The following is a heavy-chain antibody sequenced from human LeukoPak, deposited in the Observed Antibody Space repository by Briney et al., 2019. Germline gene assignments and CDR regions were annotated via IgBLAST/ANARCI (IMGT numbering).Heavy chain of an antibody. Sequence: QTGGSLRLSCVASGFTFGKYWMHWVRQAPGKELVCTSRINNDGSTVYADSVAGRFTISRDNARDTLYLQMNSLRVEDTAVYYCARDYYGSIDLWGQGTLVIVSS. D-gene: IGHD3-10*01. J-gene: IGHJ1*01. CDR2: INNDGST. V-gene: IGHV3-74*01. CDR1: GFTFGKYW. CDR3: ARDYYGSIDL.